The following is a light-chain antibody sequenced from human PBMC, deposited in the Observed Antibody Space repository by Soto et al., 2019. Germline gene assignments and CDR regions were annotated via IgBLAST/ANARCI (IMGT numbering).Light chain of an antibody. Sequence: DIQMTQSPSTLSASVGDRVTITCRASQNIVSWLAWYQQKPGKAPKLLIYDASTLERGVPSRFRSSGYGTDFTLTITSLQTDDSATYYCQQYNDYLWTFGQGTKVDIK. CDR2: DAS. J-gene: IGKJ1*01. V-gene: IGKV1-5*01. CDR3: QQYNDYLWT. CDR1: QNIVSW.